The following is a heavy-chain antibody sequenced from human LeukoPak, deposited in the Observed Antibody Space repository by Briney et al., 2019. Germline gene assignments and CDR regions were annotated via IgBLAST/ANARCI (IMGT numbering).Heavy chain of an antibody. CDR1: GFTFSSYA. CDR3: AKDQSPAYSSGHDYYYYGMDV. D-gene: IGHD6-19*01. V-gene: IGHV3-23*01. CDR2: ISGSGGST. J-gene: IGHJ6*02. Sequence: GGSLRLFCAASGFTFSSYAMSWVRQAPGKGLEWVSAISGSGGSTYYADSVKGRFTISRDNSKNTLYLQMNSLRAEDTAVYYCAKDQSPAYSSGHDYYYYGMDVWGQGTTVTVSS.